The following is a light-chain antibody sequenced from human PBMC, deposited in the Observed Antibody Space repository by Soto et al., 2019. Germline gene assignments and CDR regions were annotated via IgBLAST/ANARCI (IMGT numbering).Light chain of an antibody. V-gene: IGLV1-51*01. CDR2: DKN. Sequence: QSVLTQPPSVSAAPGQKVTISCSGGSSNIGNNHVSWYQQFPGTAPKLLISDKNNRPSGIPDRFSGSKSGTSASLGITGLQPGDEADYYCGSWDSRLSAVVFGGGTKVTVL. CDR1: SSNIGNNH. J-gene: IGLJ2*01. CDR3: GSWDSRLSAVV.